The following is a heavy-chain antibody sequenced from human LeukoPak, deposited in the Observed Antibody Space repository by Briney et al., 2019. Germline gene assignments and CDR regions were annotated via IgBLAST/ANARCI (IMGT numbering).Heavy chain of an antibody. CDR2: IYYSGST. CDR1: GGSISSGDYY. Sequence: SETLSLTCTVPGGSISSGDYYWSWIRQPPGKGLEWIGYIYYSGSTYYNPSLKSRVTISVDTSKNQFSLKLSSVTAADTAVYYCARGRGYCSSTSCVRYYYYYYGMDVWGQGTTVTVSS. CDR3: ARGRGYCSSTSCVRYYYYYYGMDV. D-gene: IGHD2-2*01. V-gene: IGHV4-30-4*01. J-gene: IGHJ6*02.